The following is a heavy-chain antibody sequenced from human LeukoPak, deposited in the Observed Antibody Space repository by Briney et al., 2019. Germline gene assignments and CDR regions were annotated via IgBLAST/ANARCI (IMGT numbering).Heavy chain of an antibody. CDR1: GDSFTDYW. V-gene: IGHV5-51*01. CDR3: ARQPLVRDCGGDCEFDY. Sequence: GESLKISCKGSGDSFTDYWIGWVRQMPGKGLEWMGIIYPGDSDTRYSPSFQGQATISADKSISTAYLQWTSLKASDTAIYYCARQPLVRDCGGDCEFDYWGQGTRVSVSS. CDR2: IYPGDSDT. J-gene: IGHJ4*02. D-gene: IGHD2-21*02.